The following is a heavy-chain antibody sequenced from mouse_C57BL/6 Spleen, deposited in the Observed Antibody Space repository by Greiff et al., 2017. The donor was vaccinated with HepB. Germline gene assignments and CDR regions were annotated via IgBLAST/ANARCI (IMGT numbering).Heavy chain of an antibody. CDR2: INPNNGGT. CDR1: GYTFTDYN. D-gene: IGHD1-1*01. J-gene: IGHJ1*03. CDR3: ARRGDYYGSSYYWYFDV. V-gene: IGHV1-18*01. Sequence: VQLKQSGPELVKPGASVKIPCKASGYTFTDYNMDWVKQSHGKSLEWIGDINPNNGGTIYNQKFKGKATLTVDKSSSTAYMELRSLTSEDTAVYYCARRGDYYGSSYYWYFDVWGTGTTVTVSS.